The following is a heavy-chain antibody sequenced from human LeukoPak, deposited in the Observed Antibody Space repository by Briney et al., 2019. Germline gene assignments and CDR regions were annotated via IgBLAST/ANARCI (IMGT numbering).Heavy chain of an antibody. CDR3: AELGITMIGGV. J-gene: IGHJ6*04. CDR1: GFTFSSYR. V-gene: IGHV3-7*01. D-gene: IGHD3-10*02. CDR2: IKQDGSEK. Sequence: PGGSLRLSCAASGFTFSSYRMHWVRLAPGKGLEWVANIKQDGSEKYYVDPVKGRFTISRDNAKNSLYLQMNSLRAEDTAVYYCAELGITMIGGVWGKGTTVTISS.